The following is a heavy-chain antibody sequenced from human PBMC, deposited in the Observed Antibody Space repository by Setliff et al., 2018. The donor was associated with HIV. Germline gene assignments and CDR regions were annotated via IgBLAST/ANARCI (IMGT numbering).Heavy chain of an antibody. Sequence: PSETLSLTCSLSGGSISFYYWNWLRQTPGKGLEWIAYTFDNGNTHYNPSLESRVTLSLDTSRNLFSLRLASVTAADTAVYYCARDPGDYYRKFDHWGQGALVTVSS. CDR3: ARDPGDYYRKFDH. V-gene: IGHV4-59*01. J-gene: IGHJ4*02. CDR2: TFDNGNT. D-gene: IGHD3-22*01. CDR1: GGSISFYY.